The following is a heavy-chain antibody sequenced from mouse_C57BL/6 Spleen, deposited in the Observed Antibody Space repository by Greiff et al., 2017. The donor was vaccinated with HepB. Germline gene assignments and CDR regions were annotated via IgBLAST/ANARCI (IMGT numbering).Heavy chain of an antibody. CDR2: ISPRAGST. D-gene: IGHD1-1*01. CDR1: GYTFTSYD. J-gene: IGHJ1*03. Sequence: VQLQQSGPELVKPGASVKLSCKASGYTFTSYDINWVKPRPGQGLEWIGWISPRAGSTKSNEKFKGKATLTVDTSSSTAYMELHSLTPEDSAAFFCARVTTVVARYFDVWGTGTTVTVSS. CDR3: ARVTTVVARYFDV. V-gene: IGHV1-85*01.